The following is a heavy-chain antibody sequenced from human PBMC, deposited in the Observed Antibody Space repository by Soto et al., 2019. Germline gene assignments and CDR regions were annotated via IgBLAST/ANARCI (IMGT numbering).Heavy chain of an antibody. V-gene: IGHV3-11*01. Sequence: PGGSLRLSCAASGFTFSDYYMSWIRQAPGKGLEGVSYISSSGSTIYYADCVKGRFSISRDNDKNSLYLKMSSLRAEETAVYYCARVTGRWYYDILTGIPSDAFDIWGQGTMVTVSS. D-gene: IGHD3-9*01. CDR1: GFTFSDYY. J-gene: IGHJ3*02. CDR2: ISSSGSTI. CDR3: ARVTGRWYYDILTGIPSDAFDI.